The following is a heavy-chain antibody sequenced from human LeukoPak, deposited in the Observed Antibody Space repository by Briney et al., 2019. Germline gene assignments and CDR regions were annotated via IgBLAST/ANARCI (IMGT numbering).Heavy chain of an antibody. V-gene: IGHV1-2*06. CDR1: GYTFTGYY. CDR2: INPNSCGT. J-gene: IGHJ5*02. D-gene: IGHD3-22*01. Sequence: GASVKVSCKASGYTFTGYYMHWVRQAPGQGLEWMGRINPNSCGTKYAQKFQGRVTMTRDTSISTAYMELSRLRSDDTAVYYCARGLAYYYDSSGYFNWFDPWGQGTLVTVSS. CDR3: ARGLAYYYDSSGYFNWFDP.